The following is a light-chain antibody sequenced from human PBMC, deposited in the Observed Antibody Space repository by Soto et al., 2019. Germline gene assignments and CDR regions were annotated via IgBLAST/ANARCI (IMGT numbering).Light chain of an antibody. Sequence: TRSPNLLYAYVGNIVTITCPARQDISNYLNWYQQKPGKVPKPLIYAASNLETGVPSRFSGSGSGTDFSFTISSLQPEDIATYYCQQYDHVQLTFGGGTEVDI. V-gene: IGKV1-33*01. J-gene: IGKJ4*01. CDR2: AAS. CDR3: QQYDHVQLT. CDR1: QDISNY.